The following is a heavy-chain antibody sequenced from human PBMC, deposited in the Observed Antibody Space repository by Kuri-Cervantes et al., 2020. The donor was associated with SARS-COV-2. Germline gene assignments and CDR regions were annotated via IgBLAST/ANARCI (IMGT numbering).Heavy chain of an antibody. J-gene: IGHJ4*02. CDR2: IYHSGST. V-gene: IGHV4-38-2*01. CDR3: ARHMAGTFDY. D-gene: IGHD2-21*01. CDR1: GYSISSGYY. Sequence: SETLSLTCAVSGYSISSGYYWGWIRQPPGKGLEWIGSIYHSGSTYYNPSLKSRVTISVDTSKNQFSLKLSSVTAADTAVYYCARHMAGTFDYWGQGTPVTVSS.